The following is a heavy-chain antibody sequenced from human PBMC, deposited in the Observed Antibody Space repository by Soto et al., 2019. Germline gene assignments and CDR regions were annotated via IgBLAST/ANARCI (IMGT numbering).Heavy chain of an antibody. CDR1: GGSVSSGSYY. CDR3: ARDGRFGYGMDV. J-gene: IGHJ6*02. Sequence: QVQLQESGPGLVKPSETLSLTCIVSGGSVSSGSYYWNWIRQPPGKGLEWIGFFYYTGTTNYNASPKSRVSTSVDTSKNQFSLKLSSVTVADTAVYYCARDGRFGYGMDVWGRGTTVTVSS. V-gene: IGHV4-61*01. CDR2: FYYTGTT. D-gene: IGHD3-10*01.